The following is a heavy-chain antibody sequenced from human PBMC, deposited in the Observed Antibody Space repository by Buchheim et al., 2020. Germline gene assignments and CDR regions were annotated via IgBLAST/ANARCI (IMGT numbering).Heavy chain of an antibody. CDR3: ARDQTTDFWSGYYKNWFDP. Sequence: EVQLVESGGGLVQPGGSLRLSCAASGFTFSSYWMSWVRQAPGKGLEWVANIKQDGSEKYYVDSVKGRFTISRDNAKNSLYLQMNSLRAEDTAVYYCARDQTTDFWSGYYKNWFDPWGQGTL. CDR1: GFTFSSYW. CDR2: IKQDGSEK. D-gene: IGHD3-3*01. V-gene: IGHV3-7*01. J-gene: IGHJ5*02.